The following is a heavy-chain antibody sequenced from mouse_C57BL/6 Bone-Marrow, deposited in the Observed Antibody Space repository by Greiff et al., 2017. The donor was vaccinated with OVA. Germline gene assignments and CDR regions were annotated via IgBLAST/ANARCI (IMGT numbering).Heavy chain of an antibody. D-gene: IGHD4-1*01. CDR3: ARDWEEFAY. CDR2: IDPSDSYT. CDR1: GYTFTSYW. Sequence: VQLQQPGAELVRPGTSVKLSCKASGYTFTSYWMHWVKQRPGQGLEWIGVIDPSDSYTNYNQKFKGKATLTVDTSSSTAYMQLSSLTSEDSAVYYCARDWEEFAYWGQGTLVTVSA. J-gene: IGHJ3*01. V-gene: IGHV1-59*01.